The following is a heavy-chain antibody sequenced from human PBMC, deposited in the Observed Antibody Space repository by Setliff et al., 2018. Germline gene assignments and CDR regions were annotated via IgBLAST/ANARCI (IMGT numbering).Heavy chain of an antibody. V-gene: IGHV4-34*01. CDR2: INHSGST. CDR3: ARGRNVAARLLDS. Sequence: SETLSLTCAAYGGTFSDYHWTWIRQPPGKGLEWIGEINHSGSTKYSPSLESRVTMSVDPSKNQFSLKVTSVTAADTAVYYCARGRNVAARLLDSWGRGTLVTVSS. D-gene: IGHD6-6*01. J-gene: IGHJ4*02. CDR1: GGTFSDYH.